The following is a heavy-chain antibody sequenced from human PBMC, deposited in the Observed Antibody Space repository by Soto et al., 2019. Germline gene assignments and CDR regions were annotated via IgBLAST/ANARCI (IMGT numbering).Heavy chain of an antibody. J-gene: IGHJ6*02. Sequence: EVQLVESGGGLIQPGGSLRLSCAASGFTVSSNYMSWVRQAPGKGLEWVSIIYSGGTTYYADSVMGRFTISRDKSKTTLYLQMNNLRAEDTAVYYCARDSGYDLGYYHGMDVRGQGTTVTVS. V-gene: IGHV3-53*01. D-gene: IGHD5-12*01. CDR1: GFTVSSNY. CDR3: ARDSGYDLGYYHGMDV. CDR2: IYSGGTT.